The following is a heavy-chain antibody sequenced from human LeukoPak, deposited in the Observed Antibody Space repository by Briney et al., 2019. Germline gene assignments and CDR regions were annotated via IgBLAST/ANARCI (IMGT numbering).Heavy chain of an antibody. Sequence: GGSLRLSCVASGFTFGKYWMSWVRQAPGKGLEWVANIKLDGSEKNYVDSVKGRFTISRDNSKNSLYLQINSLRAEDTAVYYCAKGLLITILGSLDYWGQGTLVTVSS. CDR1: GFTFGKYW. J-gene: IGHJ4*02. V-gene: IGHV3-7*03. CDR3: AKGLLITILGSLDY. D-gene: IGHD3-3*01. CDR2: IKLDGSEK.